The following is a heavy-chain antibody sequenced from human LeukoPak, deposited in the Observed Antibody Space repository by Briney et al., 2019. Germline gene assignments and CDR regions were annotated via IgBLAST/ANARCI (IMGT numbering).Heavy chain of an antibody. V-gene: IGHV2-5*02. Sequence: SGPTLVKPTQTLTLTFTFSGFPLSTSGVGVGWIRQPPGKALEWLALIYWDDDKRYSPSLKSRLAITKDTSKNQVVLTMTNMDPVDTATYYCAHRHHYDYFDYWGQGTLVTVSS. CDR1: GFPLSTSGVG. CDR3: AHRHHYDYFDY. J-gene: IGHJ4*02. CDR2: IYWDDDK. D-gene: IGHD3-16*01.